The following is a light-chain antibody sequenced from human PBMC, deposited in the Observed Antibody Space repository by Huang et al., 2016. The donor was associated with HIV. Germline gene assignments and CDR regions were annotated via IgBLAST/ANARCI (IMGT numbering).Light chain of an antibody. J-gene: IGKJ1*01. CDR3: QQVDSYPRT. Sequence: IQLTQSPSSLSASVGDRVTITCRASRDIKTYLAWFHQRPGRAPKFLIFAASFLESGVPSRFSGSGSGTDFTLTINGLQPEDFGTYYCQQVDSYPRTFGQGTNVDVK. V-gene: IGKV1-9*01. CDR1: RDIKTY. CDR2: AAS.